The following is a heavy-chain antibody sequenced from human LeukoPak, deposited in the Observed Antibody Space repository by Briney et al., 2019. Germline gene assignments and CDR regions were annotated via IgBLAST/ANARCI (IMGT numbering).Heavy chain of an antibody. CDR1: GGSISSYY. J-gene: IGHJ4*02. CDR2: IYYSGST. V-gene: IGHV4-59*01. Sequence: SETLSLTCTVSGGSISSYYWSWIRQPPGKGLEWIGYIYYSGSTNYNPSLKSRVTISVDTSKNQFSLKLSSVTAADTAVYYCARDSYGSGSYYKAGEIDYWGQGTLVTVSS. CDR3: ARDSYGSGSYYKAGEIDY. D-gene: IGHD3-10*01.